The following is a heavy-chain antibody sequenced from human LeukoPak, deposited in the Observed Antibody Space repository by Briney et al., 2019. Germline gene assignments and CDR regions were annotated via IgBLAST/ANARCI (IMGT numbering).Heavy chain of an antibody. Sequence: PGGSLRLSCAASGFTFSSYAMSWVRQAPGKGLEWVAVIWYDGSNKYYADSVKGRFTISRDNSKNTLYLQMNSLRAEDTAVYYCAGANGPAAGGMDVWGQGTTVTVSS. D-gene: IGHD2-8*01. J-gene: IGHJ6*02. CDR1: GFTFSSYA. CDR3: AGANGPAAGGMDV. CDR2: IWYDGSNK. V-gene: IGHV3-33*08.